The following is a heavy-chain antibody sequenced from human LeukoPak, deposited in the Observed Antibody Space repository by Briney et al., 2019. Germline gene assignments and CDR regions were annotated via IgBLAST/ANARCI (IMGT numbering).Heavy chain of an antibody. CDR1: GYTLTELS. Sequence: ASVKVSCKVSGYTLTELSMHWVRQAPGKGLEWMGGFDPEDGETIYAQKFQGRVTMTRNTSISTAYMELSSLRSEDTAVYYCATEARDCSGGSCYSGDWFDPWGQGTLVTVSS. CDR3: ATEARDCSGGSCYSGDWFDP. V-gene: IGHV1-24*01. CDR2: FDPEDGET. D-gene: IGHD2-15*01. J-gene: IGHJ5*02.